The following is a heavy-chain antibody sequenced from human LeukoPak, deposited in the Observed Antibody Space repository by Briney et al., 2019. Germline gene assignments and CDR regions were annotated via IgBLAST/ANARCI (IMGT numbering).Heavy chain of an antibody. J-gene: IGHJ4*02. D-gene: IGHD2-8*01. CDR3: ARDQSLMVVDY. CDR1: GFTFSSYG. V-gene: IGHV3-33*01. Sequence: PGGSLRLYCAASGFTFSSYGMHWVRQAPGKGLEWVAVIWYDGSNKYYADSVKGRFTISRDNSKNTLYLQMNSLRAEDTAVYYCARDQSLMVVDYWGQGTLVTVSS. CDR2: IWYDGSNK.